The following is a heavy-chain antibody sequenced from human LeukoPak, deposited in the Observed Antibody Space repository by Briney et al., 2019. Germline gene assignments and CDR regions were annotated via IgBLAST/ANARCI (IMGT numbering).Heavy chain of an antibody. Sequence: GSLRLSFAASGFTFSVYAMHWVRQAPGTGVEGVAVISYDGSNKYYADSVKDRFTISQDNSKNTLYLQMNSLRAEDTAVYYCARDPVAAAGLMYFFDYWGQGILVTVSS. CDR3: ARDPVAAAGLMYFFDY. CDR2: ISYDGSNK. J-gene: IGHJ4*02. D-gene: IGHD6-13*01. CDR1: GFTFSVYA. V-gene: IGHV3-30-3*01.